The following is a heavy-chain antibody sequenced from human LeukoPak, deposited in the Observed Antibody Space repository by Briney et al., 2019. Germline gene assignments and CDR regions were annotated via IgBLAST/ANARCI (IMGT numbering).Heavy chain of an antibody. J-gene: IGHJ3*02. D-gene: IGHD3-3*01. CDR3: AAYYDFCSGYYTSDAFDI. Sequence: PSETLSLTCTVSGGSISSGSYYWSWIRQPPGKGLEWIGYIYYSGSTNYNPSLKSRVTISVDTSKNHFSLKLSSVTAADTAVYYCAAYYDFCSGYYTSDAFDIWGQGTMVTVSS. V-gene: IGHV4-61*01. CDR1: GGSISSGSYY. CDR2: IYYSGST.